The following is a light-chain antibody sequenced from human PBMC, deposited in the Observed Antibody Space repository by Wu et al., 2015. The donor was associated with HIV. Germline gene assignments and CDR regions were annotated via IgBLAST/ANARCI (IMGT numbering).Light chain of an antibody. J-gene: IGKJ1*01. CDR3: QQYNNWPT. Sequence: DIVLTQSPGTLSLSPGERAILSCRASQSVSSDYLAWYQQKPGQTPRLLIYDASTRATGIPARFSGSGSGTEFTLTISSMQSEDFAVYYCQQYNNWPTFGQGTKVEIK. V-gene: IGKV3-15*01. CDR1: QSVSSD. CDR2: DAS.